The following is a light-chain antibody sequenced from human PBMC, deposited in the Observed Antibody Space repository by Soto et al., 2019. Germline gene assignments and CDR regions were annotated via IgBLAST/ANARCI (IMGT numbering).Light chain of an antibody. CDR1: QSISSW. CDR3: QQYNSDWT. J-gene: IGKJ1*01. Sequence: DIQMTQSPSTLSASVGDRVTITCRASQSISSWLAWYQQKPGKAPKLLIYKASSLESGVPSRFGGSGSGTEFTLTISSLQPDDFATYYCQQYNSDWTFGQGTKVEVK. CDR2: KAS. V-gene: IGKV1-5*03.